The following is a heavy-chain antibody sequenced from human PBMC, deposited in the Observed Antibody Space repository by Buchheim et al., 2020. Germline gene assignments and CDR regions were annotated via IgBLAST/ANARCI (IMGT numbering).Heavy chain of an antibody. CDR2: FSDSGGST. D-gene: IGHD4-17*01. J-gene: IGHJ4*02. CDR1: GFTFTNYA. Sequence: EVQLLESGGGSVQPGGSLRLSCEASGFTFTNYAMSWVRQAPGKGLEWVSGFSDSGGSTYYADSVKGRFPISGENSKNMLYLQMNSLRADDTAIYYCAKGPYGDNARLSRYFDYWGQGTL. V-gene: IGHV3-23*01. CDR3: AKGPYGDNARLSRYFDY.